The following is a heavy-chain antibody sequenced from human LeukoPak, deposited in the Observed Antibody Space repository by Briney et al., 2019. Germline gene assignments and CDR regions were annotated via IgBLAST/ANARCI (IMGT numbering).Heavy chain of an antibody. D-gene: IGHD3-10*01. J-gene: IGHJ4*02. CDR1: GGSISSSSYY. Sequence: SETLSLTCTVSGGSISSSSYYWGWIRQPPGKGLEWIGSIYYSGSTYYNPSLKSRVTISVDTPKNQFSLKLSSVTAADTAVYYCARAGVPMVRGVIINYFDYWGQGTLVTVSS. CDR3: ARAGVPMVRGVIINYFDY. CDR2: IYYSGST. V-gene: IGHV4-39*07.